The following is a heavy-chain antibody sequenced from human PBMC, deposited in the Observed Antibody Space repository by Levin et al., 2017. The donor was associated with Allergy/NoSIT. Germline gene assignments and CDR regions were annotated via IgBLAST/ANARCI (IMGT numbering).Heavy chain of an antibody. J-gene: IGHJ4*02. CDR3: ANSFGRLEWLPDH. CDR2: ISWNSGSI. Sequence: SLKISCAASGFTFDDYAMHWVRQAPGKGLEWVSGISWNSGSIGYADSVKGRFTISRDNAKNSLYLQMNSLRAEDTALYYCANSFGRLEWLPDHWGQGTLVTVSS. CDR1: GFTFDDYA. D-gene: IGHD3-3*01. V-gene: IGHV3-9*01.